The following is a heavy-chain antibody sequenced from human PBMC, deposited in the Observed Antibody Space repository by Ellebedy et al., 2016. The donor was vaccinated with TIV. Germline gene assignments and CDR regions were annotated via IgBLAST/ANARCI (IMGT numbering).Heavy chain of an antibody. Sequence: MPSETLSLTCTVSGGSISSSSYYWGWIRQPPGKGLEWIGSIYYSGSTYYNPSLKSRVTISVDTSKNQFSLKLSSVTAADTAVYYCASIGYSYGTWGQGTLVTVSS. J-gene: IGHJ4*02. CDR3: ASIGYSYGT. D-gene: IGHD5-18*01. CDR2: IYYSGST. CDR1: GGSISSSSYY. V-gene: IGHV4-39*01.